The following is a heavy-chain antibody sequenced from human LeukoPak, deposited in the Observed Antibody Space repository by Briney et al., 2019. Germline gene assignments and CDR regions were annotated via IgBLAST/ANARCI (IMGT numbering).Heavy chain of an antibody. Sequence: GGSLRLSCGASGFSFSNYSLNWVRQAPGEGLEWISYISSRNSVTYYADSVKGRFTISRDNAKNSLYLQMNSLRAEDTAVYYCAREGGSYHFDYWGQGTLVTVSS. D-gene: IGHD1-26*01. CDR3: AREGGSYHFDY. CDR1: GFSFSNYS. V-gene: IGHV3-48*04. J-gene: IGHJ4*02. CDR2: ISSRNSVT.